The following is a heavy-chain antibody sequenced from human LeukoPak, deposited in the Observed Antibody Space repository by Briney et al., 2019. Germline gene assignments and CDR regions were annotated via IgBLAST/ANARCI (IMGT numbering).Heavy chain of an antibody. Sequence: GGSLRLSCAASGFTFSSYAMSWVRQAPGKGLEWVSAISGSGGSTYYADSVKGRFTISRDNSKNTLYLHMNSPRAEETAVYFLAKNTVRIAARKDYFAGWGQRTPVTASS. CDR2: ISGSGGST. V-gene: IGHV3-23*01. CDR3: AKNTVRIAARKDYFAG. CDR1: GFTFSSYA. D-gene: IGHD6-6*01. J-gene: IGHJ4*02.